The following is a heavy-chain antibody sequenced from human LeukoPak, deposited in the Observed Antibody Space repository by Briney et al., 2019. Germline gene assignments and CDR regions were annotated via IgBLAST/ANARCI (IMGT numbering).Heavy chain of an antibody. D-gene: IGHD3-22*01. Sequence: GGSLRLSCAASGFTFSSYSMNWVRQAPGKGLEWVSSISSSSSYIYYADSVKGRFTISRDNAKNSLYLQMNSLRAEDTAVYYCARQGSIYYDSSGYPRPEDFDYWGQGTLVTVSS. J-gene: IGHJ4*02. CDR3: ARQGSIYYDSSGYPRPEDFDY. V-gene: IGHV3-21*01. CDR2: ISSSSSYI. CDR1: GFTFSSYS.